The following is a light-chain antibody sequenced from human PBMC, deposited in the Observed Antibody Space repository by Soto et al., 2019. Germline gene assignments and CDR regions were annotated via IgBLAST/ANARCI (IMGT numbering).Light chain of an antibody. J-gene: IGKJ1*01. Sequence: EIVLTQSPGTLSLSPGERATLSCRASQTINRSFLAWYQHKPGQAPRLLIYGASSRATGIPDRFSGSGSGTDFILSISRLEPEDFAVYYCQKYGTVPRTFGQGTKVEIK. CDR2: GAS. CDR3: QKYGTVPRT. CDR1: QTINRSF. V-gene: IGKV3-20*01.